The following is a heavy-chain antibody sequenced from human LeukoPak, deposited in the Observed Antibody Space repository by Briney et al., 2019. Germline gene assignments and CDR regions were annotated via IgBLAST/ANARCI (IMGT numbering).Heavy chain of an antibody. CDR2: IYYSGST. Sequence: PSETLSLTCIVSGGSISSTTYYWSWIRQPPGKGLEWIGYIYYSGSTYYNPSLKSRVAISVDTSKNQFSLKLSSVTAADTAVYYCARYGENLFDYWGQGTLVTVSS. D-gene: IGHD4-17*01. J-gene: IGHJ4*02. CDR3: ARYGENLFDY. CDR1: GGSISSTTYY. V-gene: IGHV4-30-4*01.